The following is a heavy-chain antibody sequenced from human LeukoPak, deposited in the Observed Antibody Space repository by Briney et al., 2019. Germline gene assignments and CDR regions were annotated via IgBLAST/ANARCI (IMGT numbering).Heavy chain of an antibody. J-gene: IGHJ4*02. Sequence: GGSLRLSCATSGFTFGTYGMHWVRRAPGKGLEWLAVIWYDGSNEYYADSVKGRFTISKDTSKNTVYLQMNSLRAEDTAVYYCARDRWAIDYWGQGTLVTVSS. CDR2: IWYDGSNE. CDR3: ARDRWAIDY. D-gene: IGHD5-24*01. CDR1: GFTFGTYG. V-gene: IGHV3-33*01.